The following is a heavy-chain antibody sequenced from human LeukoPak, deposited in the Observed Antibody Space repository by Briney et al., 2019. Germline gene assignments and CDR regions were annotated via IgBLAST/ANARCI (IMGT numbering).Heavy chain of an antibody. D-gene: IGHD3-9*01. CDR3: ARRYHDILTGYYWRRFDY. CDR2: IYYSGST. V-gene: IGHV4-39*07. CDR1: GGSISSSSYY. J-gene: IGHJ4*02. Sequence: SETLSLTCTVSGGSISSSSYYWGWIRQPPGKGLEWIANIYYSGSTYYNPSLKSRVSISVDTSNNQFSLKLSSVTAADTAVYYCARRYHDILTGYYWRRFDYWGQGTLVTVSS.